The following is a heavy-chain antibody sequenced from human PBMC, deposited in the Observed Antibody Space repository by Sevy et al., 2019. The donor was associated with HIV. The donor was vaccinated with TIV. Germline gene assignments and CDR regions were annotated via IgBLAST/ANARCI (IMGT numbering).Heavy chain of an antibody. CDR2: ISGSGGST. CDR1: GFTFSSYA. CDR3: AKDGHYDSSGYACWFDP. V-gene: IGHV3-23*01. J-gene: IGHJ5*02. D-gene: IGHD3-22*01. Sequence: GGSLRLSCAASGFTFSSYAMSWVRQAPGKGLEWVSAISGSGGSTYYADSVKGRFTISRDNSKNTLYLQMNSLRAEDTAVYYCAKDGHYDSSGYACWFDPWGQGTLVTVSS.